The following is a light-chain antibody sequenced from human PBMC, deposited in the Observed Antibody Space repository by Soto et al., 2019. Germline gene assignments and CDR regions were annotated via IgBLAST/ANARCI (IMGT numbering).Light chain of an antibody. J-gene: IGLJ3*02. V-gene: IGLV4-69*01. CDR1: SGHSSYV. Sequence: QSVLTQSPSASASLGASVKLTCTLSSGHSSYVIAWHQQQPEKGPRYLMKLNNDGSHNKGDGIPDRFSGSSSGAERYLTISSLQSEDEADYYCQTWGTGFLVFGGGTKLTVL. CDR3: QTWGTGFLV. CDR2: LNNDGSH.